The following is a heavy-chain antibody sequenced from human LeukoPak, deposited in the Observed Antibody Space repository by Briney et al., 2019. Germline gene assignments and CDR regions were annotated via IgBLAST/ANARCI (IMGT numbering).Heavy chain of an antibody. CDR1: GYSISSGYY. Sequence: SETLSLTCTVSGYSISSGYYWGWIRQPPGKGLEWIGSIYHSGGTYYNPSLKGRVTISVDTSKNQFSLRLSSVTAADSAVYYCARDQVNWFDPWGQGTLVTVSS. V-gene: IGHV4-38-2*02. J-gene: IGHJ5*02. CDR3: ARDQVNWFDP. CDR2: IYHSGGT.